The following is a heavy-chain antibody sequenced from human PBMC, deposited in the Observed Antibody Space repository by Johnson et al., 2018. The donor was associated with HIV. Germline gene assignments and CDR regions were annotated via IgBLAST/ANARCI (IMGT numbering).Heavy chain of an antibody. Sequence: VQLVESGGGLVQPGRSLRLSCAASGFTFDDYAMHWVRQAPGKGLEWVSGISWNSGSIGYADSVKGRFTISRDNAKNSLYLQMNSLRAEDTAVYYCAIFSTDPPDAFDIWGQGTMVTVSS. CDR3: AIFSTDPPDAFDI. CDR1: GFTFDDYA. CDR2: ISWNSGSI. V-gene: IGHV3-9*01. J-gene: IGHJ3*02. D-gene: IGHD3-3*01.